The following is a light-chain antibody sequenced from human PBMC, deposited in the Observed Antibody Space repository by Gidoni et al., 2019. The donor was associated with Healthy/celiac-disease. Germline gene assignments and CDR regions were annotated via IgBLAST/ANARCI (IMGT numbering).Light chain of an antibody. CDR2: DAS. J-gene: IGKJ4*01. CDR3: QQRSNWRT. Sequence: ESVLTQSPATLSLSPGDRATRSCRASQSISSYLAWYQQKPGRAPRLLIYDASNRATGIPARFSGSGSGTDFTLTISSLEPEDFAIYYCQQRSNWRTFGGGTKVEIK. V-gene: IGKV3-11*01. CDR1: QSISSY.